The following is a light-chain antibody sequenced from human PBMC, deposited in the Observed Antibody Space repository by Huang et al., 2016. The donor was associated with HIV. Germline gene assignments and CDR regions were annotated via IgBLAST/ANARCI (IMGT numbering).Light chain of an antibody. CDR3: QQRSNWRT. Sequence: EIVLTQSPATLSLSPGERATLSCRASQSVSSYLAWYQPKPGQAPRLLIYDASNRATGIPARCSGSGSGADCTRTISSLEPEDVAVYYWQQRSNWRTFGRGTRLEIK. CDR1: QSVSSY. J-gene: IGKJ5*01. V-gene: IGKV3-11*01. CDR2: DAS.